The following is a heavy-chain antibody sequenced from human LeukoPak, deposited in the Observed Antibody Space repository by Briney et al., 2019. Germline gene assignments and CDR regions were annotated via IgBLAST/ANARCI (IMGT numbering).Heavy chain of an antibody. CDR2: IYPGDSDT. V-gene: IGHV5-51*01. Sequence: GESLKTSCKGSGYSFTSYWIGWVRQMPGKGLEWMGIIYPGDSDTRYSPSFQGQVTISADKSISTAYLQWSSLKASDTAMYYCARIAAAGSATRTWYFDLWGRGTLVTVSS. CDR3: ARIAAAGSATRTWYFDL. J-gene: IGHJ2*01. CDR1: GYSFTSYW. D-gene: IGHD6-13*01.